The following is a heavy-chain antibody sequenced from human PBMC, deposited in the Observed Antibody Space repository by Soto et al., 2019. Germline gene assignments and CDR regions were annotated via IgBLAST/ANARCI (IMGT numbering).Heavy chain of an antibody. CDR2: IYGDDDK. D-gene: IGHD3-10*01. Sequence: QITLKESGPTLVKPTQTLTLTCTFSGFSLSTSGVGVGWIRQPPGKALEWLALIYGDDDKRYSPSLKSRLTIPKDTSKNQVVLTMTNMDPVDTATYYCAHRRQAYYYGSGSHWFDPWGQGTLVTVSS. CDR3: AHRRQAYYYGSGSHWFDP. CDR1: GFSLSTSGVG. V-gene: IGHV2-5*02. J-gene: IGHJ5*02.